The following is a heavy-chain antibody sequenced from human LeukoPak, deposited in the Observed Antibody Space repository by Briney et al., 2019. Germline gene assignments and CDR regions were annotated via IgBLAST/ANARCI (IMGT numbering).Heavy chain of an antibody. J-gene: IGHJ5*02. CDR3: ARLSGEYDFWSGYNYYYNWFDP. CDR2: IYYSGST. CDR1: GGSISSGGYY. D-gene: IGHD3-3*01. V-gene: IGHV4-31*03. Sequence: PSETLSLTCTVSGGSISSGGYYWSWIRQHPGKGLEWIGYIYYSGSTYYNPSLKSRVTISVDTSKNQFSLKLSSVTAADTAVYYCARLSGEYDFWSGYNYYYNWFDPWGQGTLVTVSS.